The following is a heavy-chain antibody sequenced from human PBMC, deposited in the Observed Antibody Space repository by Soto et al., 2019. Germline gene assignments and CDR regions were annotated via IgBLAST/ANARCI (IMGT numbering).Heavy chain of an antibody. CDR3: AREKCSSTSCNHGMDV. Sequence: GGSLRLSCVASAFTFNNFPMHWVRQAPGKGLQWLAPITTTSTYYADSVKGRFSISRDNAKNSLYLELTNLRSEDTAVYYCAREKCSSTSCNHGMDVWGLGTTVTVSS. CDR1: AFTFNNFP. CDR2: ITTTST. D-gene: IGHD2-2*01. J-gene: IGHJ6*02. V-gene: IGHV3-21*01.